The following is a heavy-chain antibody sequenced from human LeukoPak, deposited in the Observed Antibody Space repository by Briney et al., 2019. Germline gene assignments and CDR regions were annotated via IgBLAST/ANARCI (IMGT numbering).Heavy chain of an antibody. CDR1: GGSISSYY. J-gene: IGHJ3*02. D-gene: IGHD5-18*01. CDR2: IYYSGST. V-gene: IGHV4-59*01. Sequence: SETLSLTCTVSGGSISSYYWSWIRQPPGEGLEWIGYIYYSGSTNYNPSLKSRVTISVDTSKNQFSLKLSSVTAADTAVYYCARDKGKYSYGPDAFDIWGQGTMVTVSS. CDR3: ARDKGKYSYGPDAFDI.